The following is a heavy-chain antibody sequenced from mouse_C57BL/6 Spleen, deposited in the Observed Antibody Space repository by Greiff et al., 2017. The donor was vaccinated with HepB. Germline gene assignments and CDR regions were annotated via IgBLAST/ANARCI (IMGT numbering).Heavy chain of an antibody. CDR1: GYAFSSSW. D-gene: IGHD1-1*01. CDR2: IYPGDGDT. CDR3: ARYYGRGFDV. V-gene: IGHV1-82*01. J-gene: IGHJ1*03. Sequence: QVQLKESGPELVKPGASVKISCKASGYAFSSSWMNWVKQRPGKGLEWIGRIYPGDGDTNYNGKFKGKATLTADKSSSTAYMQLSSLTSEDSAVYFCARYYGRGFDVWGTGTTVTVSS.